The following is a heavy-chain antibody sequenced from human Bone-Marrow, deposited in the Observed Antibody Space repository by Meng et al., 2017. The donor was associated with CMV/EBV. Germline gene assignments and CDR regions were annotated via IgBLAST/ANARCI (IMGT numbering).Heavy chain of an antibody. V-gene: IGHV4-31*03. D-gene: IGHD1-26*01. CDR3: ARVSGWGFDP. CDR1: GGSISSGGYS. CDR2: IYYSGST. Sequence: SETLSLTCTVSGGSISSGGYSWSWIRQHPGKGLEWIGYIYYSGSTYYNPSLKSRVTISVDTSKNQFSLKLSSVTAADTAVYYCARVSGWGFDPWGQGTLVTVSS. J-gene: IGHJ5*02.